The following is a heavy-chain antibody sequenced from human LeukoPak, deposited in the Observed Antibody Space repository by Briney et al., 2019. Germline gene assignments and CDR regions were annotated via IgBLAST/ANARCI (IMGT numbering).Heavy chain of an antibody. CDR3: ARGVQYYYDSSFDY. Sequence: GGSLRLSCAASGFTFSGSAMHWVRQAPGKGLVWVSRINSDGSSTSYADSVKGRFTISRDNAKNTLYLQMNSLRAEDTAVYYCARGVQYYYDSSFDYWGQGTLVTVSS. D-gene: IGHD3-22*01. J-gene: IGHJ4*02. CDR2: INSDGSST. CDR1: GFTFSGSA. V-gene: IGHV3-74*01.